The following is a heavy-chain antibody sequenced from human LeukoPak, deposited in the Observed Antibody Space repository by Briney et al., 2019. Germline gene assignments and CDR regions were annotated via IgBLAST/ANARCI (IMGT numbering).Heavy chain of an antibody. J-gene: IGHJ4*02. V-gene: IGHV3-30-3*02. Sequence: GGSLRLSCAASGFTFSSHAMHWVRQAPGKGLEWVAVISYDGNYEYYADSVKGRFTISRDNSKNTLYLQMNSLRAEDTAVYYCAKRWIVGATSYFDYWGQGTLVTVSS. CDR1: GFTFSSHA. D-gene: IGHD1-26*01. CDR3: AKRWIVGATSYFDY. CDR2: ISYDGNYE.